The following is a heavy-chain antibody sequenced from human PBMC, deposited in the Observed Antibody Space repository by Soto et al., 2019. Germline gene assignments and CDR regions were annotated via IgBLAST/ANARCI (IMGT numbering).Heavy chain of an antibody. Sequence: ASVKVSCKASGYTFTGYYMHWVRQAPGQGLEWMGWINPNSGGTNYAQKFQGWVTMTRDTSISTAYMELSRLRSDDTAVYYCAMGGDLVTGYPQLGPAQPFDYWGQGTLVTVSS. CDR1: GYTFTGYY. D-gene: IGHD3-9*01. CDR2: INPNSGGT. CDR3: AMGGDLVTGYPQLGPAQPFDY. V-gene: IGHV1-2*04. J-gene: IGHJ4*02.